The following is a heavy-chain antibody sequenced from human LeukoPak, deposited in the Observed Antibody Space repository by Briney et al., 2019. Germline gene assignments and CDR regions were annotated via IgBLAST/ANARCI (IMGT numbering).Heavy chain of an antibody. CDR3: ARERYLVLTASDQRDYYFDY. V-gene: IGHV1-2*02. CDR2: INRITGGT. Sequence: ASVKVSCKASGYTFTGYFIHWVRQAPGQGLEYLGWINRITGGTNYAQRFQGRVTLTRDTSITTAYMELSRLTSDDTAVYYCARERYLVLTASDQRDYYFDYWGQGTLVTVSS. CDR1: GYTFTGYF. D-gene: IGHD1-20*01. J-gene: IGHJ4*02.